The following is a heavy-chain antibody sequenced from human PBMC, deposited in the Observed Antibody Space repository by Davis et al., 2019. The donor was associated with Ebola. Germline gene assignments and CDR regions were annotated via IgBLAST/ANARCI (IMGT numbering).Heavy chain of an antibody. Sequence: ASVKVSCKASGYTFTSYAMHWVRQAPGQRLEWMGWINAGNGNTKYSQKFQGRVTITRDTSASTAYMELSSLRSEDTAVYYCARDKTAYCTNGVCYPDYYYYGMDVWGQGTTVTVSS. CDR1: GYTFTSYA. V-gene: IGHV1-3*01. CDR3: ARDKTAYCTNGVCYPDYYYYGMDV. D-gene: IGHD2-8*01. CDR2: INAGNGNT. J-gene: IGHJ6*02.